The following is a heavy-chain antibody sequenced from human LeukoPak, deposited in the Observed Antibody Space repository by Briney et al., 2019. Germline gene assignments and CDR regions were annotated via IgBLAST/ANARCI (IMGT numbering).Heavy chain of an antibody. D-gene: IGHD6-19*01. CDR1: GYTFIDYY. V-gene: IGHV1-2*02. J-gene: IGHJ4*02. Sequence: ASVKVSCKASGYTFIDYYMHWVRQAPGQAPGQGLEWMGWIHPNSGGTNYAQKFQGRVTMTRDTSISTAYMELSRLSSDDTAVYYCARLAVGNDAWGLGTLVTVSS. CDR3: ARLAVGNDA. CDR2: IHPNSGGT.